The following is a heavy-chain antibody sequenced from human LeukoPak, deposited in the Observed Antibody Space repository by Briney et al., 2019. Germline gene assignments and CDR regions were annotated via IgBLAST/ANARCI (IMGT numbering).Heavy chain of an antibody. CDR3: ATWDGKSWSWDY. CDR2: IIPIFGTA. V-gene: IGHV1-69*13. J-gene: IGHJ4*02. Sequence: ASVKVSCKAPGGTFSSYAISWVRQAPGQGLEWMGGIIPIFGTANYAQKFQGRVTITADESTSTAYMELSSLRSEDTAVYCCATWDGKSWSWDYWGQGTLVTVSS. D-gene: IGHD6-13*01. CDR1: GGTFSSYA.